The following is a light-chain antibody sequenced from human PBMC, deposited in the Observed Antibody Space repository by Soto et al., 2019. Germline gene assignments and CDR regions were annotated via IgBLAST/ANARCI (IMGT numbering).Light chain of an antibody. Sequence: QSVLTQPPSVSGAPGQRVTISCTGSSSNIGAGYNVHWYQQVPGTAPKLLIYGDSNRPSGVPDRFSGSKSGTSASLAITGLQAEDEADYYCQSYDSSLSGWLFGGGTKFTVL. CDR1: SSNIGAGYN. J-gene: IGLJ3*02. V-gene: IGLV1-40*01. CDR2: GDS. CDR3: QSYDSSLSGWL.